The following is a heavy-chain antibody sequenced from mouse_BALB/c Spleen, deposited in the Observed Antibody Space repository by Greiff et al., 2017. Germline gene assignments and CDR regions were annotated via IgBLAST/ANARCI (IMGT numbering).Heavy chain of an antibody. CDR2: IYPGSGST. D-gene: IGHD2-14*01. CDR1: GYTFTSYW. V-gene: IGHV1S22*01. CDR3: TKDYRYWYFDV. J-gene: IGHJ1*01. Sequence: LKQPGSELVRPGASVKLSCKASGYTFTSYWMHWVKQRPGQGLEWIGNIYPGSGSTNYDEKFKSKATLTVDTSSSTAYMQLSSLTSEDSAVYCCTKDYRYWYFDVWGAGTTVTVSS.